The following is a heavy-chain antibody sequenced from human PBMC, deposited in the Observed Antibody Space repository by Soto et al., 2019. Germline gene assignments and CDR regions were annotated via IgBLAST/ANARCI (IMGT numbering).Heavy chain of an antibody. CDR3: ARDSSGYYGFDS. J-gene: IGHJ4*02. Sequence: QITLKESGPPLVKPTQTLTLTCTFSGFSLSTRGVGVGWIRQPPGKALEWLALIYWDDDKRYSPSLKSRVTITKDTSKNQVVLTMTNMDPVDTATYYCARDSSGYYGFDSWGQGTLVTVSS. CDR2: IYWDDDK. CDR1: GFSLSTRGVG. D-gene: IGHD3-22*01. V-gene: IGHV2-5*02.